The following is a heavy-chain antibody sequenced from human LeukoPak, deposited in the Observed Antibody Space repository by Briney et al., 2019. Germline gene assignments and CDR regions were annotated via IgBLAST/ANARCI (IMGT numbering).Heavy chain of an antibody. CDR1: GYTFTSYY. CDR3: ARDHFASQPREVPRGYYDSSGYYYVWPSFDY. V-gene: IGHV1-46*01. D-gene: IGHD3-22*01. J-gene: IGHJ4*02. Sequence: ASVKVSCKASGYTFTSYYMHWVRQAPGQGLEWMGIINPSGGSTSYAQKFQGRVTMTRDTSTSTVYMELSSLRSEDTAVYYCARDHFASQPREVPRGYYDSSGYYYVWPSFDYWGQGTLVTVSS. CDR2: INPSGGST.